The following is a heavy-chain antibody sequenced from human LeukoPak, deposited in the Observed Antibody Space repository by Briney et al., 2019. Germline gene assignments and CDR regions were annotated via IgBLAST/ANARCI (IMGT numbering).Heavy chain of an antibody. D-gene: IGHD2-2*02. Sequence: SETLSLTCTVSGGSISSSSYYWGWIRQPPGKGLEWIGYIYYSGSTNYNPSLKSRVTISVDTSKNQFSLKLSSVTAADTAVYYCARRICSSTSCYRFDPWGQGTLVTVSS. V-gene: IGHV4-61*05. CDR3: ARRICSSTSCYRFDP. J-gene: IGHJ5*02. CDR1: GGSISSSSYY. CDR2: IYYSGST.